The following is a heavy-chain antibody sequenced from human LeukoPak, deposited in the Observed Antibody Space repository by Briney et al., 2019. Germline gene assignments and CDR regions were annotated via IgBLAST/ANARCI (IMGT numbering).Heavy chain of an antibody. Sequence: ASVKVSCKASGYSFTGYYMHWVRQAPGQGLEWMGWVNPNNGDTNYAQKFQGRVTMTRDTSISTAYMELSRLRSDDTAAYYCARDWRFLEWLLYDYWGQGTLVTVSS. J-gene: IGHJ4*02. CDR2: VNPNNGDT. V-gene: IGHV1-2*02. D-gene: IGHD3-3*01. CDR3: ARDWRFLEWLLYDY. CDR1: GYSFTGYY.